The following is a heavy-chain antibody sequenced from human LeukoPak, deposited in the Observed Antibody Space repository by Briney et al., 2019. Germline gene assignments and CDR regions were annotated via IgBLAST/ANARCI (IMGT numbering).Heavy chain of an antibody. J-gene: IGHJ4*02. CDR2: IYYSGST. Sequence: SETLSLTCTVSGGSISSSSYYWGWIRQPPGKGLEWIGSIYYSGSTYYNPSLKSRVTISVDTSKNQFSLKLSSETAADTAVYYCASLPIPGYCSGGSCYSVMVLRDYWGQGTLVTVSS. CDR3: ASLPIPGYCSGGSCYSVMVLRDY. CDR1: GGSISSSSYY. V-gene: IGHV4-39*01. D-gene: IGHD2-15*01.